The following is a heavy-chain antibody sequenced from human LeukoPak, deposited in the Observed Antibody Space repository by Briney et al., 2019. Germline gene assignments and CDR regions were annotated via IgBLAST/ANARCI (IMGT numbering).Heavy chain of an antibody. J-gene: IGHJ4*02. D-gene: IGHD3-22*01. CDR2: ISWNGVTT. Sequence: PGGSLRLSCAASGFSFRGYTMHWVRQVPGKGLEWVSLISWNGVTTYYADSVKGRFTISRDNSKNTLYLQMNSLRAEDTAVYYCAKSEFKGPYSSGYHFDYWGQGTLVTVSS. CDR3: AKSEFKGPYSSGYHFDY. V-gene: IGHV3-23*01. CDR1: GFSFRGYT.